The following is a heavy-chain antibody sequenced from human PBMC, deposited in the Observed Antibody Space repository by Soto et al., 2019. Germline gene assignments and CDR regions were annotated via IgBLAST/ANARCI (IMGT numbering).Heavy chain of an antibody. CDR2: ISTYNGNT. D-gene: IGHD1-26*01. Sequence: QVQLVQSGAEVKKPGASVKVSCRASGYTFTSYGVSWVRQAPGQGLEWMGWISTYNGNTNYAQKLQGRVTMTTDTSTSTAYMELRSLRSDDTAVYYCARVGVGGATQGVFDYWGQGTLVTVSS. CDR3: ARVGVGGATQGVFDY. J-gene: IGHJ4*02. V-gene: IGHV1-18*04. CDR1: GYTFTSYG.